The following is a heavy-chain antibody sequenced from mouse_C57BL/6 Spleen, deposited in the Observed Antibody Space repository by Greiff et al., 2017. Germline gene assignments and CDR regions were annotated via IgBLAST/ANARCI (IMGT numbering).Heavy chain of an antibody. Sequence: QVQLQQSGPELVKPGASVKISCKASGYAFSSSWMHWVKQRPGKGLEWIGRIYPGDGDTNYNGKFKGKATLTADKSSSTAYMQLSSLTSEDSAVYVCERSVYYAGDYWDFDGWGTGTTVTVSS. CDR2: IYPGDGDT. CDR3: ERSVYYAGDYWDFDG. J-gene: IGHJ1*03. D-gene: IGHD1-1*01. V-gene: IGHV1-82*01. CDR1: GYAFSSSW.